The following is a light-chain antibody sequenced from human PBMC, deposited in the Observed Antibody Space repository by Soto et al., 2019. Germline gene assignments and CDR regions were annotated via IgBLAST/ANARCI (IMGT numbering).Light chain of an antibody. CDR1: SSDVGGYNY. V-gene: IGLV2-8*01. J-gene: IGLJ2*01. CDR2: EVS. CDR3: SSYAGSTLVV. Sequence: QSVLTQPPSASGSPGQSVTISCTGTSSDVGGYNYVSWYQQHPGKAPKLMIYEVSKRPSGVPDRFSGSKSGNTASLTVSGLQAKDEADYYCSSYAGSTLVVFGGGTKLTVL.